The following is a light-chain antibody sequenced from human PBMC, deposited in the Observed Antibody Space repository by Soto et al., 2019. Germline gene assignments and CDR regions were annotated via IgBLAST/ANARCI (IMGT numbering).Light chain of an antibody. V-gene: IGLV1-40*01. CDR3: QSFDXXXSGSV. CDR1: SSNIGAGYD. CDR2: GNN. Sequence: QSVLTQPPSVSGAPGQRVTISCTGSSSNIGAGYDVHWYQQLPGTAPKLLIYGNNNRPSGVPDRFSGSKSGTSASLAIAGLQAEDEADYYCQSFDXXXSGSVFGGGTKVTVL. J-gene: IGLJ3*02.